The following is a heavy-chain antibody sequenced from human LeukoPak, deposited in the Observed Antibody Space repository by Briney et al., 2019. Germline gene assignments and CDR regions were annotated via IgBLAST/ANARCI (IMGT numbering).Heavy chain of an antibody. V-gene: IGHV3-21*01. CDR2: ISSSSSYI. CDR1: GFTFSSYS. CDR3: ARGPGIVVVVAVNDAFDI. D-gene: IGHD2-15*01. Sequence: GGSLRLSCAASGFTFSSYSMNWVRQAPGKGLEWVSSISSSSSYIYYADSVKGRFTISRDNAKNSLYLQMNSLRAEDTAVYYCARGPGIVVVVAVNDAFDIWGQGTMVTVSS. J-gene: IGHJ3*02.